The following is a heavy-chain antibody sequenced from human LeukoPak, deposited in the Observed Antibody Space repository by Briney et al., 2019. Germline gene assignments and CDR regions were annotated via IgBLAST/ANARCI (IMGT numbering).Heavy chain of an antibody. CDR1: GFTFSSYS. Sequence: GGSLRLSCAASGFTFSSYSMNWVRQAPGKGLEWVSSISSSSSYIYYADSVKGRFTISRDNAKNSLYLQMNSLRAEDTAVYYCARGSIENTYYYDSSSPAIWAADYWGQGTLVTVSS. CDR2: ISSSSSYI. CDR3: ARGSIENTYYYDSSSPAIWAADY. D-gene: IGHD3-22*01. V-gene: IGHV3-21*01. J-gene: IGHJ4*02.